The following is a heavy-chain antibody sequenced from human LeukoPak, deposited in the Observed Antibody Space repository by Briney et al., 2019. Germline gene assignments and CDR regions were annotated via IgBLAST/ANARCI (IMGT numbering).Heavy chain of an antibody. CDR3: ARQRVVPAAINAFDI. CDR1: GGSFSGYY. CDR2: INHSGST. J-gene: IGHJ3*02. Sequence: PSETLSLTCAVYGGSFSGYYWSWIRQPPGKGLEWIGEINHSGSTNYNPSLKSRVTISVDTSKNQFYLKLSSVTAADTAVYYCARQRVVPAAINAFDIWGQGTMVTVSS. D-gene: IGHD2-2*01. V-gene: IGHV4-34*01.